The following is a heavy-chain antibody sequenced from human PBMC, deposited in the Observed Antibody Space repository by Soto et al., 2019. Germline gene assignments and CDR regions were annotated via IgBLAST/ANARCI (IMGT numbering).Heavy chain of an antibody. Sequence: GGSLRLSCTASGFTFSDHYMSWIRQAPGKGLEWVSYISSSGDYRNYADSVKDRFTISRDNTKHSLYLQMNSLRAEDTAVYYCARGDVDTVAQADYWGQGTLVTVSS. J-gene: IGHJ4*02. CDR3: ARGDVDTVAQADY. D-gene: IGHD5-12*01. V-gene: IGHV3-11*03. CDR1: GFTFSDHY. CDR2: ISSSGDYR.